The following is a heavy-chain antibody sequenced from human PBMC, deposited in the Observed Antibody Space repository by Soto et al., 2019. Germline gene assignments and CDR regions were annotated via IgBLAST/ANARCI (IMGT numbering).Heavy chain of an antibody. CDR1: GGSISSGGYY. V-gene: IGHV4-31*03. J-gene: IGHJ3*02. Sequence: QVQLQESGPGLVKPSQTLSLTCTVSGGSISSGGYYWSWIRQHPGKGLEWIGYIYYSGSTYYNPSLKSRXXIXVXXSKNQLSLKLSSVTAADTAVYYCARGPNYDSAFDIWGQGTMVTVSS. D-gene: IGHD3-22*01. CDR3: ARGPNYDSAFDI. CDR2: IYYSGST.